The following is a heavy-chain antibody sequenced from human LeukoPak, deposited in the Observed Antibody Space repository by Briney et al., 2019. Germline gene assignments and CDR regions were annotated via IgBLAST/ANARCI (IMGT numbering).Heavy chain of an antibody. CDR1: GYSFTSSG. J-gene: IGHJ4*02. CDR2: INPSGGST. V-gene: IGHV1-46*01. Sequence: ASVKVSCKASGYSFTSSGFTWVRQAPGQGLEWMGIINPSGGSTTYAQMFQGRVTMARDTSTRTVYMELSSLRSEDTAAYYCAREGEVIVTDNLFYWGQGTLVTVSS. CDR3: AREGEVIVTDNLFY. D-gene: IGHD2-21*01.